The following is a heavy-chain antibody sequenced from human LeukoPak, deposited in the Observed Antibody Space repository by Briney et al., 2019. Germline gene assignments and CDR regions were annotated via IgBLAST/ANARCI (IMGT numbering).Heavy chain of an antibody. J-gene: IGHJ4*02. CDR2: IYPSDSDT. D-gene: IGHD1-26*01. Sequence: EESLKISCKGSGYSFASYWIGWVRQMPGKGLEWMGIIYPSDSDTRYSPSFQGQVTISADKSISTAYLQWSSLKASDTAMYFCARRSGTYWFFNYWGQGTLVTVSS. CDR3: ARRSGTYWFFNY. CDR1: GYSFASYW. V-gene: IGHV5-51*01.